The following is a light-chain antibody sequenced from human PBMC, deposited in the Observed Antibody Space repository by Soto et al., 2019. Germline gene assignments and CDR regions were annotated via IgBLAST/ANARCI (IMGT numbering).Light chain of an antibody. Sequence: QSVLTQPASVSGSPGQSITIYCTGTSSDVGGYNYVSWYQHHPGKAPRLLIYEVSNRPSGVSNRFSGSKSGNTASLTISGLQAEDEADYYCTSYTRSDSPVLGIGTKLTVL. V-gene: IGLV2-14*01. CDR2: EVS. CDR3: TSYTRSDSPV. CDR1: SSDVGGYNY. J-gene: IGLJ1*01.